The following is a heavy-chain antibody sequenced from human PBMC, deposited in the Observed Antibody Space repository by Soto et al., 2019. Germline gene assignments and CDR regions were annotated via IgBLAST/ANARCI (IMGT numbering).Heavy chain of an antibody. V-gene: IGHV1-18*01. CDR2: ISAYNGDT. D-gene: IGHD6-13*01. J-gene: IGHJ6*02. Sequence: QVQLVQSGDEVKKPGASVKVSCKASGYTFTTYGISWVRQAPGQGLEWMGWISAYNGDTKYAQNVQDRVSMSTDTPTSTAYMKLRSLRSDDTAVYYCAREGSWPYYCYGMDVWCQGTTVTVSS. CDR3: AREGSWPYYCYGMDV. CDR1: GYTFTTYG.